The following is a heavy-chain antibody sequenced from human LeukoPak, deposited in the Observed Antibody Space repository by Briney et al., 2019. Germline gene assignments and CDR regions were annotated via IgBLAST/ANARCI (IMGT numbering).Heavy chain of an antibody. J-gene: IGHJ4*02. CDR2: LYSGGST. V-gene: IGHV3-53*01. Sequence: QSGGSLRLSCAASGFTVGSNYMTWVRQAPGKGLEWVSILYSGGSTYYADSVKGRFTISRDNSKNTLYLQMNSLRAEDTAVYYCARGPPKGSSGWYYFDYWSQGTLVTVSS. CDR1: GFTVGSNY. D-gene: IGHD3-22*01. CDR3: ARGPPKGSSGWYYFDY.